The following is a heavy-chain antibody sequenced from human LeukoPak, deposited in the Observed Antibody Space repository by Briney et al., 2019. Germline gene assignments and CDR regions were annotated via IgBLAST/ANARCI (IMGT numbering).Heavy chain of an antibody. Sequence: GGSLRLSCTASGFTFGDYAMSWVRQAPGKGLEWVGFIRSKAYGGTTEYAASVKGRFTISRDDSKSIAYLQMNSLKTEDTAVYYCTRDALPLYYYGSGSYFSNFDYWGQGTLVTVSS. CDR2: IRSKAYGGTT. J-gene: IGHJ4*02. CDR1: GFTFGDYA. V-gene: IGHV3-49*04. CDR3: TRDALPLYYYGSGSYFSNFDY. D-gene: IGHD3-10*01.